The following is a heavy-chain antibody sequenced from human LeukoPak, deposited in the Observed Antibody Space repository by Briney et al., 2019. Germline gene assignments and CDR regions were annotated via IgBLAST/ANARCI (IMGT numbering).Heavy chain of an antibody. CDR2: IYHSRNT. CDR3: ARDRSGVNV. Sequence: SETLSLTCAVSGDSITSNNWWTWVRQPPGKGLEWIGEIYHSRNTNYNPSLKSRVTISADKPKNQFSLKMTSVTAADTALYWCARDRSGVNVWGQGIMVTVPP. D-gene: IGHD3-10*01. J-gene: IGHJ3*01. V-gene: IGHV4-4*01. CDR1: GDSITSNNW.